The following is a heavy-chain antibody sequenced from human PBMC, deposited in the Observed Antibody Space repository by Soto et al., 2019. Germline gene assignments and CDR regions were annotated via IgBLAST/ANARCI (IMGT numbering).Heavy chain of an antibody. V-gene: IGHV1-2*04. J-gene: IGHJ5*02. D-gene: IGHD1-26*01. CDR1: GYTFTGYY. CDR2: INPNSGGT. CDR3: AGGGGSYPEEWCEP. Sequence: ASVKVSCRASGYTFTGYYMHGVRQAPGQGLEWIGWINPNSGGTNYAQKFQGWVTMTRDTSISTAYMELSRLRSDDTAVYYCAGGGGSYPEEWCEPCGQGSRVTVSS.